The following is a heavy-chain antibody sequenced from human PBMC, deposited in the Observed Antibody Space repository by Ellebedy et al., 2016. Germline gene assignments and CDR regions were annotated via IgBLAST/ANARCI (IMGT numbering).Heavy chain of an antibody. J-gene: IGHJ4*02. CDR3: AGGPYYYDSSGWKFFWDY. V-gene: IGHV3-48*04. D-gene: IGHD3-22*01. CDR1: GFTFNNYS. CDR2: ISSSSNNI. Sequence: GGSLRLSXAASGFTFNNYSMNWVRQAPGKGLEWVSYISSSSNNIYYADSVKGRFTISRDNAKKSLYLQMNSLRAEDTAVYYCAGGPYYYDSSGWKFFWDYWGQGTLVTVSP.